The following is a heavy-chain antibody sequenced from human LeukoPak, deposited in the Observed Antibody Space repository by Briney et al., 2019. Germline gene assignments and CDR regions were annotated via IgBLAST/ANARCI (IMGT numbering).Heavy chain of an antibody. J-gene: IGHJ4*02. CDR2: ISGSGGST. Sequence: GGSLRLSCAASGFTFSSYAMSCVRQAPGKGLEWVSAISGSGGSTYYADSVKGRFTISRDNSKNTLYLQMNSLRAEDTAVYYCAKDRDFWSGFDYWGQGTLVTVSS. CDR1: GFTFSSYA. CDR3: AKDRDFWSGFDY. V-gene: IGHV3-23*01. D-gene: IGHD3-3*01.